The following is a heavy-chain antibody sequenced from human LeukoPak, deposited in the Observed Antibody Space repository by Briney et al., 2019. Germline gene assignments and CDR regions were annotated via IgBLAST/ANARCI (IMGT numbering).Heavy chain of an antibody. V-gene: IGHV1-8*01. Sequence: VKVSCKASGYTFTSYDISWVRQATGQGLEWMGWMNPNSGNTGYAPKFQGRVTMTRDTSINTAYKELSSLTSEDTAVYYCARDVVVIAGYYDSSGYQFWGQGTLVTVSS. CDR1: GYTFTSYD. CDR2: MNPNSGNT. J-gene: IGHJ4*02. D-gene: IGHD3-22*01. CDR3: ARDVVVIAGYYDSSGYQF.